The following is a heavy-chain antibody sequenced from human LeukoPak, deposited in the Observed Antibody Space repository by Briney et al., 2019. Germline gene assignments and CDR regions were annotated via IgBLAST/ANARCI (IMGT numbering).Heavy chain of an antibody. Sequence: GGSLRLSCAASGFTVSSNYMNWVRQAPGKGLEWVSSISRLSSYINYADSVKGRFTISRDNAKNSLELHLSRLRPEDTALYYCVRKPYRSGFDFWGQGTLVTVSS. CDR3: VRKPYRSGFDF. CDR2: ISRLSSYI. J-gene: IGHJ4*02. D-gene: IGHD6-19*01. V-gene: IGHV3-21*06. CDR1: GFTVSSNY.